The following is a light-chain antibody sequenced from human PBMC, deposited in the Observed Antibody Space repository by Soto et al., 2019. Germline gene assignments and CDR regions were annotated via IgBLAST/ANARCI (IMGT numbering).Light chain of an antibody. J-gene: IGLJ1*01. CDR1: SSDVGGYNY. CDR2: DVT. V-gene: IGLV2-11*01. CDR3: CSHAGTYTYV. Sequence: QLVLTQPRSVSGSPGQSLTISCTGTSSDVGGYNYVSWYQQYPGQVPKLMIYDVTKRPSGVPDRFSGSKSGNTASLTISGLQAEDEADYYCCSHAGTYTYVFGTGTKLTVL.